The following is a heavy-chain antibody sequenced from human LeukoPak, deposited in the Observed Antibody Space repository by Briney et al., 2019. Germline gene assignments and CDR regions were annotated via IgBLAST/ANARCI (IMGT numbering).Heavy chain of an antibody. CDR2: ISYSGGP. CDR3: AREYYGSSGYYNGY. V-gene: IGHV4-59*01. D-gene: IGHD3-22*01. Sequence: SETLSLTCTVSGGSISSYHWSWIRQPPGKGLEWIGYISYSGGPNYNPSHKSRVTISVDTSKNQFSLKLTSVTAADTAVYYCAREYYGSSGYYNGYWDQGALATVSS. CDR1: GGSISSYH. J-gene: IGHJ4*02.